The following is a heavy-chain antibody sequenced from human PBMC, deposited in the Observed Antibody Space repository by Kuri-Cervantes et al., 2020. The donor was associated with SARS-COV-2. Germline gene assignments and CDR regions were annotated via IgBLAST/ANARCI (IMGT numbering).Heavy chain of an antibody. Sequence: GESLKISCAASGFTFSSYAMHWVRQAPGKGLEWVAVISYDGSNKYYADSVKGRFTISRDNSKNTLYLQMNSLRAEDTAVYYCARDSYYYGSGSYWYYYHGMDVWGQGTTVTVSS. CDR3: ARDSYYYGSGSYWYYYHGMDV. CDR2: ISYDGSNK. CDR1: GFTFSSYA. D-gene: IGHD3-10*01. J-gene: IGHJ6*02. V-gene: IGHV3-30*04.